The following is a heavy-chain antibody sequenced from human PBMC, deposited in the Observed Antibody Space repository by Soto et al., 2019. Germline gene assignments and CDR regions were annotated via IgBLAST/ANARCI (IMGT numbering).Heavy chain of an antibody. Sequence: QVQLQESGPGLVKPSQTLSLTCTVSGGSISSGGYYWSWIRQHPGKGLEWIGYIYYSGSTYYNPSLKRRVTISVDTSKNQFSLKLSSVTAADTAVYYCARVVVTAKDPGTYNWFDPWGQGTLVTVSS. J-gene: IGHJ5*02. V-gene: IGHV4-31*03. CDR1: GGSISSGGYY. CDR2: IYYSGST. D-gene: IGHD2-21*02. CDR3: ARVVVTAKDPGTYNWFDP.